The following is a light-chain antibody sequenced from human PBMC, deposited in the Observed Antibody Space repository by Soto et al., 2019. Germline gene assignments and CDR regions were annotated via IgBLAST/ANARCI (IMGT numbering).Light chain of an antibody. CDR2: DAS. CDR3: QQYNTYST. Sequence: GDSVTITCRASQNIRNWLAWHQQKPGKAPNPLIYDASSLKSGVPARFSGRGSGAEFILIISRQQPDDVATYYCQQYNTYSTFGQGTRLE. V-gene: IGKV1-5*01. J-gene: IGKJ5*01. CDR1: QNIRNW.